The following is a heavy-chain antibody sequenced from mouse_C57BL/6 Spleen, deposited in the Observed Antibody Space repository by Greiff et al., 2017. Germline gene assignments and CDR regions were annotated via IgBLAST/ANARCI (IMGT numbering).Heavy chain of an antibody. D-gene: IGHD2-4*01. CDR1: GYAFTNSL. J-gene: IGHJ3*01. CDR2: INPGSGGT. Sequence: QVQLQQSGAELVRPGTSVKVSCKASGYAFTNSLIEWVKQRPGQGLEWIGVINPGSGGTNYNEKFKGKATLTADKSSSTAYMQLSSLTSEDSAVYFCAGHYDYVSFAYGGQGTLVTVSA. V-gene: IGHV1-54*01. CDR3: AGHYDYVSFAY.